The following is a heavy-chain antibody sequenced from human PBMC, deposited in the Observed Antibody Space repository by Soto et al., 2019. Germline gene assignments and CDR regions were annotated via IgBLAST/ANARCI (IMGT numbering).Heavy chain of an antibody. CDR1: GGTFSSYT. V-gene: IGHV1-69*08. CDR3: ARDVEPGYSSSSGAFDI. CDR2: IIPILGIA. D-gene: IGHD6-13*01. Sequence: QVQLVQSGAEVKKPGSSVKVSCKASGGTFSSYTISWVRQAPGQGLEWMGRIIPILGIANYAQKFQGRVTITAYKSTITAYMELSSLRSEDTAVYYCARDVEPGYSSSSGAFDIWGQGTMVTVSS. J-gene: IGHJ3*02.